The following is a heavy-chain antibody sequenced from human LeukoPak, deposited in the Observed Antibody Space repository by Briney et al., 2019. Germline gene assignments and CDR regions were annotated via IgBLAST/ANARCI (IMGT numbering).Heavy chain of an antibody. J-gene: IGHJ5*02. CDR1: GFTFSSYA. V-gene: IGHV3-23*01. CDR2: ISGSGGST. D-gene: IGHD3-22*01. CDR3: AKDPQYYYDSSGYANWFDP. Sequence: GGSLRLSCAASGFTFSSYAMSWVRQAPGKGLEWVSAISGSGGSTYYADSVKGRITISRDNSKNTLYLQMNSLRAEDTAVYYCAKDPQYYYDSSGYANWFDPWGQGTLVTVSS.